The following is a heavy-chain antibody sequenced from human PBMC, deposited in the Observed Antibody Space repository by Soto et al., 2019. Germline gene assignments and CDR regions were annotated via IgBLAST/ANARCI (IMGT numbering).Heavy chain of an antibody. CDR3: ARGVKYSGTYYAAFDI. Sequence: EVQLVESGGGLVQPGGPLRLSCAASGFTFSSYWIHWVRQAPGKGLVWVSRINSDGSTTTYADSVKGRFTISRDNAKNTLFLQMNSLRAEDTAVYYCARGVKYSGTYYAAFDIWGQGTMVTVSS. CDR1: GFTFSSYW. CDR2: INSDGSTT. J-gene: IGHJ3*02. V-gene: IGHV3-74*01. D-gene: IGHD1-26*01.